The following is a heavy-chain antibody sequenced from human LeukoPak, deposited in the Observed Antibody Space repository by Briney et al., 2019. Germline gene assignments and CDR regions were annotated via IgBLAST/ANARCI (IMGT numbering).Heavy chain of an antibody. CDR3: ARGRSYGFDFDS. CDR1: GVSINTCCYY. J-gene: IGHJ4*02. V-gene: IGHV4-61*01. Sequence: TSETLSLTCDVSGVSINTCCYYWTWIRQPPGKGLEWIGYKYYSGSTRYNSSLRSRLTISLDTSKNQFSLRLTSVTAADTAVYYCARGRSYGFDFDSWGPGNLVIVSS. CDR2: KYYSGST. D-gene: IGHD5-18*01.